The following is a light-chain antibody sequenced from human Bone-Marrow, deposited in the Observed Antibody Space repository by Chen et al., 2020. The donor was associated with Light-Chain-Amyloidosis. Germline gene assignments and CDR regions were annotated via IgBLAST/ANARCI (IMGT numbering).Light chain of an antibody. CDR1: SSDVGGDNH. CDR3: SSYTITDTLV. CDR2: EVT. V-gene: IGLV2-14*01. Sequence: QSALTQPASVSGSPGQSITISCTGTSSDVGGDNHVSWYQQHPDNAPKLMIYEVTNRPSWVPDRFSGSKSDNTAYLTISGLQTEDEADYFCSSYTITDTLVFGSGTRVTVL. J-gene: IGLJ1*01.